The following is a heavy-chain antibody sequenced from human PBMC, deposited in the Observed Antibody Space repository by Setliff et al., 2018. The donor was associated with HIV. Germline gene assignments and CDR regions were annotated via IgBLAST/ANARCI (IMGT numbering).Heavy chain of an antibody. Sequence: PGGSLRLSCAASGFTFGSQWMHWVRQAPGKGLVWVSRISPDGSVTNYAGSVKGRFTISRDNAKNTLYLQMNGLRAEDTAVYYCVKTTGSVLGTYYFDLWGQGTLVTVSS. CDR1: GFTFGSQW. CDR2: ISPDGSVT. D-gene: IGHD3-16*01. CDR3: VKTTGSVLGTYYFDL. V-gene: IGHV3-74*01. J-gene: IGHJ4*02.